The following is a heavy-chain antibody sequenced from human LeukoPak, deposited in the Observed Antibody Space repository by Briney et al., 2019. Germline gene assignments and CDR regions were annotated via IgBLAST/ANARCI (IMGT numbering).Heavy chain of an antibody. D-gene: IGHD3-16*01. Sequence: SETLSLTCTVSGGSISSYYWSWIRQPAGKGLEWIGRIYTSGSTNYNPSLKNRVTMSVDTSKNQFSLKLSSVTAADTAVYYCARDRSMMNWFDPWGQGTLVTVSS. V-gene: IGHV4-4*07. J-gene: IGHJ5*02. CDR3: ARDRSMMNWFDP. CDR1: GGSISSYY. CDR2: IYTSGST.